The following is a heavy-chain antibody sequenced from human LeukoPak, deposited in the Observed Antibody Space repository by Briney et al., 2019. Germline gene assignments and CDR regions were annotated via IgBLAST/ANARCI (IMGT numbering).Heavy chain of an antibody. D-gene: IGHD1-14*01. Sequence: GGSLRLSCAASRFTFSSYSMNWVRQAPGKGLEWVSSISSSSSYIYYADSVKGRFTISRDNAKNSLYLQMNSLRAEDTAVYYCARAGGDYFVYWGQGTLVTVSS. J-gene: IGHJ4*02. CDR3: ARAGGDYFVY. CDR2: ISSSSSYI. CDR1: RFTFSSYS. V-gene: IGHV3-21*01.